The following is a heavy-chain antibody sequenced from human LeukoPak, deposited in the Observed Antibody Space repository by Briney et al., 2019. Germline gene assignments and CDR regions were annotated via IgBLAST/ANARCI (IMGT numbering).Heavy chain of an antibody. CDR3: ARGGPEYLSDY. Sequence: GASVKVSCKASGYTFTSYYMHWVRQAPGQGLEWMGIINPSGGSRSYAQKFQGRATMTRDTSTSTVYMELSSLRSEDTAVYYCARGGPEYLSDYWGQGTLVTVSS. V-gene: IGHV1-46*01. J-gene: IGHJ4*02. CDR2: INPSGGSR. D-gene: IGHD2-2*02. CDR1: GYTFTSYY.